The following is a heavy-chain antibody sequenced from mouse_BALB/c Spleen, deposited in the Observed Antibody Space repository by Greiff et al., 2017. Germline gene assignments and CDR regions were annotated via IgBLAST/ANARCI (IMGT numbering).Heavy chain of an antibody. CDR2: ISYSGST. D-gene: IGHD2-2*01. V-gene: IGHV3-2*02. Sequence: EVQLQESGPGLVKPSQSLSLTCTVTGYSITSDYAWNWIRQFPGNKLEWMGYISYSGSTSYNPSLKSRISITRDTSKNQFFLQLNSVTTEDTATYYCARDGYDGGYWGQGTTLTVSS. J-gene: IGHJ2*01. CDR3: ARDGYDGGY. CDR1: GYSITSDYA.